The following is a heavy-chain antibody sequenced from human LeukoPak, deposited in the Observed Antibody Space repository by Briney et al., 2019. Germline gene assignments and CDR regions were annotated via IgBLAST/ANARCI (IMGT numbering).Heavy chain of an antibody. CDR3: ARAFTWIPGMDV. D-gene: IGHD5-18*01. V-gene: IGHV3-48*04. J-gene: IGHJ6*02. CDR1: GFTFSSYW. CDR2: ISSGSSTI. Sequence: GGSLRLSCAASGFTFSSYWMSWVRQAPGKGLEWVSYISSGSSTIYYADSVTGRFTISRDDAKNSLYLQMNSLRAEDTAVYYCARAFTWIPGMDVWGQGTTVTVSS.